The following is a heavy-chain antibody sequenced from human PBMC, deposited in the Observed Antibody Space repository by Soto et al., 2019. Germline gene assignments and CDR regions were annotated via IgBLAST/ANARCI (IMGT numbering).Heavy chain of an antibody. J-gene: IGHJ4*02. CDR1: GVTFGNHG. Sequence: GGSLRVRCAASGVTFGNHGVHWVLKNPGKGLVWVSRINSDGSSTSYADSVKGRFTISRDNAKNTLYLQMNGLRAEDTAVYYCVRTSLVVAAATLEDYWVQGALVTVSS. CDR2: INSDGSST. D-gene: IGHD2-15*01. CDR3: VRTSLVVAAATLEDY. V-gene: IGHV3-74*01.